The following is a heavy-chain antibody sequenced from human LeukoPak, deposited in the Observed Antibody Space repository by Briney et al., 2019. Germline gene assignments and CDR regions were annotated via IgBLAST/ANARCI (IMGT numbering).Heavy chain of an antibody. CDR3: ARGAGSGWYAYYYYGMDV. D-gene: IGHD6-19*01. J-gene: IGHJ6*02. CDR1: GGSISSGGYY. CDR2: IYYSGST. Sequence: PQTLSLTCTVSGGSISSGGYYWSWIRQHPGKGLEWIVYIYYSGSTYYNPSLKSRVTISVDTSKNQFSLKLSSVTAADTAVYYCARGAGSGWYAYYYYGMDVWGQGTTVTVSS. V-gene: IGHV4-31*03.